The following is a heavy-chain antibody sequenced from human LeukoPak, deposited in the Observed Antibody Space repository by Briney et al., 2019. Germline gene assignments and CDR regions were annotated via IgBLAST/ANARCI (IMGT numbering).Heavy chain of an antibody. J-gene: IGHJ5*02. Sequence: GGSLRLSCAASGFTFSSYSMNWVRQAPGKGLEWVSSISSSSSYIYYADSVKGRFTISRDNAKNSLYLQMNSLRAEDTAVYYCARDLVVPAARYWDPWGQGTLVTVSS. D-gene: IGHD2-2*01. CDR3: ARDLVVPAARYWDP. CDR1: GFTFSSYS. CDR2: ISSSSSYI. V-gene: IGHV3-21*01.